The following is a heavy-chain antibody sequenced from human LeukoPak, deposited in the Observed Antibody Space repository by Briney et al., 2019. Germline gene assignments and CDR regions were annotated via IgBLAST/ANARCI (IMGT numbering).Heavy chain of an antibody. D-gene: IGHD4-11*01. CDR2: IYTSGST. CDR1: GGSISSGGYY. Sequence: PSQTLSLTCTVSGGSISSGGYYWSWIRQPAGKGLEWIGRIYTSGSTYYNPSLKSRVTISVDTSKNQFSLKLSSVTAADTAVYYCARRVEYSKAWDYWGQGTLVTVSS. J-gene: IGHJ4*02. CDR3: ARRVEYSKAWDY. V-gene: IGHV4-61*02.